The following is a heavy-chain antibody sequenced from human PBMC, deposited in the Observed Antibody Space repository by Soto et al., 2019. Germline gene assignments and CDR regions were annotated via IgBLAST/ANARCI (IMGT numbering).Heavy chain of an antibody. J-gene: IGHJ4*02. D-gene: IGHD6-13*01. CDR3: ARDAPGAAPY. CDR2: INYGGTT. CDR1: GGPVINGDSY. Sequence: QVQLQESGPGLVKPSQTLSLTCTVSGGPVINGDSYLNWIRQHPEKGLEGMGYINYGGTTNYNAAFKSRIHISVDTSKNQFSMRMTSVTAADTAVYYCARDAPGAAPYWGQGTLVTVSS. V-gene: IGHV4-31*03.